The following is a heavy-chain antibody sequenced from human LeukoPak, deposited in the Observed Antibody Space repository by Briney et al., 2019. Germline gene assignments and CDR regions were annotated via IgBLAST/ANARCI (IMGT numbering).Heavy chain of an antibody. J-gene: IGHJ4*02. CDR2: ISGSGGST. CDR3: AGSVPHGYFDS. CDR1: GFTFSSYA. V-gene: IGHV3-23*01. Sequence: PGGSLRLSCAASGFTFSSYAMSWVRQAPGKGLEWVSAISGSGGSTYYADSVKGRFTISRDNAKNSLFLQMNTLRAEDTAVYYCAGSVPHGYFDSWGQGTLVTVSS.